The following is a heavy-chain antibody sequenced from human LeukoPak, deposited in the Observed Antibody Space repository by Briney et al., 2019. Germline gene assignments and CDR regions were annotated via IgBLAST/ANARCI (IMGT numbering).Heavy chain of an antibody. Sequence: PGRSLRLSCAASGFTFSSYGMHWVRQAPGKGLEWVAVIWYDGSNKYYADSVKGRFTISRDNSKNTLYLQMNSLRAEDTAVYYCARGIGSTVFFDHWGQGTLVTVSS. CDR3: ARGIGSTVFFDH. CDR1: GFTFSSYG. D-gene: IGHD4-17*01. CDR2: IWYDGSNK. V-gene: IGHV3-33*01. J-gene: IGHJ4*02.